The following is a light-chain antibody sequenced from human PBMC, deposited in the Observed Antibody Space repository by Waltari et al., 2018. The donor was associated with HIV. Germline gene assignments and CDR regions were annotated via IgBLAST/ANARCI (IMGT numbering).Light chain of an antibody. J-gene: IGLJ3*02. CDR2: DNN. V-gene: IGLV1-51*01. CDR1: YDY. Sequence: QSVLTQPPSVSAAPGQTVTISCSASYDYVSCYHHVPGAAPKLPSYDNNKRPSGIPDRVSGSKSGTSATLGITGLQTGDEADYYCGTWDPRLSAGVFGGGTKLTVL. CDR3: GTWDPRLSAGV.